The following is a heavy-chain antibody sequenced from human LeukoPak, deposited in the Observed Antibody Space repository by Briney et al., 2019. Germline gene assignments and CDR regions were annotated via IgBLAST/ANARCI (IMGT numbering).Heavy chain of an antibody. J-gene: IGHJ4*02. CDR2: IYYSGST. D-gene: IGHD3-10*01. CDR1: GGSISSYY. CDR3: ARDVSYGSGMYYFDY. Sequence: PSETLSLTCTVSGGSISSYYWSWIRQPPGKGLEWIGYIYYSGSTNYNPSLKSRATISVDTSKNQFSLKLSSVTAADTAVYYCARDVSYGSGMYYFDYWGQGTLVTVSS. V-gene: IGHV4-59*01.